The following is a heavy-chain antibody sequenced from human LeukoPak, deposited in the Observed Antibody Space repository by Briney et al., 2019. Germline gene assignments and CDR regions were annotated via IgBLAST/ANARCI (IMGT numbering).Heavy chain of an antibody. CDR3: ARDGQLAFDY. Sequence: GGSLRLSCAASGFTFSSYWMNWVRQAPGKGLEWVSYIGISRSTKYYADSVKGRFTISRDNAKNSLYLQMHSLRAEDTAVYYCARDGQLAFDYWGQGTLVTVSS. CDR2: IGISRSTK. D-gene: IGHD6-13*01. J-gene: IGHJ4*02. V-gene: IGHV3-48*01. CDR1: GFTFSSYW.